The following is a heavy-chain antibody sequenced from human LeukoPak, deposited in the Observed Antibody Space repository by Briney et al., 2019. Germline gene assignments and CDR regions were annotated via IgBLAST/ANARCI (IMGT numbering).Heavy chain of an antibody. Sequence: PGGSLRLSCAASGFTFSSYAMSWVRQAPGKGLEWVSAISGSGGSTYYADSVKGRFTISRDNSKNTLYLQMNSLRAEDTAVYYCAKAPHVKYCSGGSCYSEDLSDYWGQGTLVTVSS. V-gene: IGHV3-23*01. CDR1: GFTFSSYA. CDR2: ISGSGGST. CDR3: AKAPHVKYCSGGSCYSEDLSDY. J-gene: IGHJ4*02. D-gene: IGHD2-15*01.